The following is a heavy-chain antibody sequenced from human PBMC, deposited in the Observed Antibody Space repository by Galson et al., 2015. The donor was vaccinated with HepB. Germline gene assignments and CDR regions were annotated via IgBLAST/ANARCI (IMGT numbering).Heavy chain of an antibody. V-gene: IGHV4-59*08. CDR1: GGSISSYY. J-gene: IGHJ4*02. CDR2: IYYSGST. D-gene: IGHD4-23*01. CDR3: ARSRGGNSDFDY. Sequence: ETLSLTCTVSGGSISSYYWSWIRQPPGKGLEWIGYIYYSGSTNYNPSLKSRVTISVDTSKNQFSLKLSSVTAADTAVYYCARSRGGNSDFDYWGQGTLVTVSS.